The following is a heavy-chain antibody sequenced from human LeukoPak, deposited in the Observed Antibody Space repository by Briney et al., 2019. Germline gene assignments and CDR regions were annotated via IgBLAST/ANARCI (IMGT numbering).Heavy chain of an antibody. Sequence: GRSLRLSCAASGFTFSSYGMHWVRQAPGKGLEWVAVISYDGSNKYYADSVKGRFTISRDNSKNTLYLQMNSLRAEDKAVYYCAKEAFEEDYYYGMDVWGQGTTVTVSS. CDR3: AKEAFEEDYYYGMDV. V-gene: IGHV3-30*18. CDR1: GFTFSSYG. J-gene: IGHJ6*02. CDR2: ISYDGSNK. D-gene: IGHD3-16*01.